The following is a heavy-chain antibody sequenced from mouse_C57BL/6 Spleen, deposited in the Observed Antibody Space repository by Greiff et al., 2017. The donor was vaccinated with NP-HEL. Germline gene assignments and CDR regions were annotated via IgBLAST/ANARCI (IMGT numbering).Heavy chain of an antibody. CDR1: GYTFTDYY. J-gene: IGHJ1*03. V-gene: IGHV1-19*01. Sequence: VQLQQSGPVLVKPGASVKMSCKASGYTFTDYYMNWVKQSHGKSLEWIGVINPYNGGTSYNQKFKGKATLTVDKSSSTAYMELNSLTSEDSAVYYCARGGDPGYFDVWGTGTTVTVSS. CDR3: ARGGDPGYFDV. CDR2: INPYNGGT.